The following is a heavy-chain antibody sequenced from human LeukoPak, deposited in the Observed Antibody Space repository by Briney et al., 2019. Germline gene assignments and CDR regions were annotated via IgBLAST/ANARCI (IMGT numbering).Heavy chain of an antibody. J-gene: IGHJ4*02. CDR2: ISGDGRST. CDR3: ATDRGYSGYGVFDY. D-gene: IGHD5-12*01. CDR1: GFTFSDYA. Sequence: GGSLRLSCAASGFTFSDYAMGWVRQAPGKGLEWVSTISGDGRSTYYADSVKGRFTISRDDSTDTLHLQMNSLRVGDSALYYCATDRGYSGYGVFDYWGQGTLVSVSS. V-gene: IGHV3-23*01.